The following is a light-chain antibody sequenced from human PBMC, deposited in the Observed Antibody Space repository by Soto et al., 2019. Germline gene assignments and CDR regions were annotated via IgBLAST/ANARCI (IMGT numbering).Light chain of an antibody. CDR1: QSISSTY. J-gene: IGKJ1*01. CDR3: QQYGSSPRT. CDR2: GTS. Sequence: DIVLTQSPGTLSLSPGERATLSCRASQSISSTYLAWYQQKPGQAPKLLIYGTSNRATDIPDRFSGSGSGIDFTLTISRLEPEDFAVYYCQQYGSSPRTFGQGTKVEIK. V-gene: IGKV3-20*01.